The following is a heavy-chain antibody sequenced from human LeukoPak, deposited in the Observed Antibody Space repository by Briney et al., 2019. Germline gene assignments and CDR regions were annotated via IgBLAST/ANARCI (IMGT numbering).Heavy chain of an antibody. V-gene: IGHV3-23*01. J-gene: IGHJ4*02. CDR1: GFTFSSYA. CDR3: ARKLGVWWDIDFWSGYSYYFDY. CDR2: ISGSGGST. D-gene: IGHD3-3*01. Sequence: QPGGSLRLSCAASGFTFSSYAMSWVRQAPGKGLEWVSAISGSGGSTYYADSVKGRFTISRDNSKNTLYLQMNSLRAEDTAVYYCARKLGVWWDIDFWSGYSYYFDYWGQGTLVTVSS.